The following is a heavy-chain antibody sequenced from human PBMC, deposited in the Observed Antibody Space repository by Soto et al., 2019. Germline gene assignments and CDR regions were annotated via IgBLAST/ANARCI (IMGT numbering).Heavy chain of an antibody. Sequence: PGGSLRLSCAASGFTFSSYAMSWVRQAPGKGLEWVSAISGSGGSTYYADCVKGPFTISRDNSKNTLYLQMNSLRAEDTAVYYCAKDGHDFWSGPYDAFDIWGQGTMVTVSS. CDR2: ISGSGGST. CDR3: AKDGHDFWSGPYDAFDI. V-gene: IGHV3-23*01. J-gene: IGHJ3*02. D-gene: IGHD3-3*01. CDR1: GFTFSSYA.